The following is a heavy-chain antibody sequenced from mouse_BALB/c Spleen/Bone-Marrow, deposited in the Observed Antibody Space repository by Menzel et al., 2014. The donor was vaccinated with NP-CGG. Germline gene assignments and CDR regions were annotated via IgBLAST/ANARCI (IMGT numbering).Heavy chain of an antibody. CDR3: ARGENYGYDGFAY. V-gene: IGHV3-1*02. CDR2: IHYSGST. CDR1: GYSITSGYS. Sequence: VQLQQSGPDLVKPSQSLSLTCTVTGYSITSGYSWHWIRQFPGNKLEWMGYIHYSGSTTYNPSLKSRISITRDTSKNQFFLQLISVTTEDTATYYCARGENYGYDGFAYWGQGTLVTVSA. D-gene: IGHD2-2*01. J-gene: IGHJ3*01.